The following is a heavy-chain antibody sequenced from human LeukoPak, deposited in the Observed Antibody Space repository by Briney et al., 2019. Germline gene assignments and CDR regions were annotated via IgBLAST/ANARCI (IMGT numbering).Heavy chain of an antibody. CDR2: ISSSSSTI. CDR1: GFTFSSYS. CDR3: AREEDSSDFDY. J-gene: IGHJ4*02. V-gene: IGHV3-48*04. Sequence: GGFLRLSCAASGFTFSSYSMNWVRQAPGKGREWVSYISSSSSTIYYADSVKGRFTISRDNAKNSLYLQMNSLRAEDTAVYYCAREEDSSDFDYWGQGTLVTVSS. D-gene: IGHD3-22*01.